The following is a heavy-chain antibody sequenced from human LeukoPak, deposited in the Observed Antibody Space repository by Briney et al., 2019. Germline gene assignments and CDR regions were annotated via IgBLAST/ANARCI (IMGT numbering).Heavy chain of an antibody. V-gene: IGHV3-33*01. CDR3: ARWGLGGSGSCFHFDY. CDR1: GFTFSSYG. Sequence: GGSLRLSCAASGFTFSSYGMHWVRQAPGKGLEWVAVIWYDGSNKYYADSVKGRFTISRDNSKNTLYLQMNSLRAEDTAVYYCARWGLGGSGSCFHFDYWGQGTLVTVSS. D-gene: IGHD3-10*01. J-gene: IGHJ4*02. CDR2: IWYDGSNK.